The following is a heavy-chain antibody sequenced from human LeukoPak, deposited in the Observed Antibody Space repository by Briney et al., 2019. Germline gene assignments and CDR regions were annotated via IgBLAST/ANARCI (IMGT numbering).Heavy chain of an antibody. V-gene: IGHV4-59*01. D-gene: IGHD1-1*01. CDR2: IHDSGST. CDR3: ARGRWNDLYFDY. CDR1: IGSISNYY. Sequence: SETLSLTCTVSIGSISNYYWSWIRQPPEKGLEWIGYIHDSGSTKYNPSLKSRVTISVDTSKNQFSLKLRSVTAADTAFYYCARGRWNDLYFDYWGQGALVTVSS. J-gene: IGHJ4*02.